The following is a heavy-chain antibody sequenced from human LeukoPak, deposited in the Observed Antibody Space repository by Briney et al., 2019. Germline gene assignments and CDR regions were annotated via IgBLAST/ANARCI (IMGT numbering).Heavy chain of an antibody. CDR3: ARGVYRITMVRGVIIPFDY. CDR1: GYTFTGYY. J-gene: IGHJ4*02. V-gene: IGHV1-2*02. CDR2: INPNSGGT. D-gene: IGHD3-10*01. Sequence: ASVKVSCKASGYTFTGYYMHWVRQAPGQGLEWMGWINPNSGGTNYAQKFQGRVTMARDTSISTAYMELSRLRSDDTAAYYCARGVYRITMVRGVIIPFDYWGQGTLVTVSS.